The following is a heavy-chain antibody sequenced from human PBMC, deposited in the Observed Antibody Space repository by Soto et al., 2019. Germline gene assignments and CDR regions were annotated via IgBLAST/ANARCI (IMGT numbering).Heavy chain of an antibody. V-gene: IGHV3-30*18. CDR2: ISYDGRNK. CDR3: AKGSGSDFWSGYYF. Sequence: GGSLRLSCAASGFTFSSYGMHWVRQAPGKGLEWVAVISYDGRNKYYADSVKGRFTISRDNSKNTQYLQMDSLRAEDTAVYYCAKGSGSDFWSGYYFWGHGTLVTVSS. CDR1: GFTFSSYG. D-gene: IGHD3-3*01. J-gene: IGHJ4*01.